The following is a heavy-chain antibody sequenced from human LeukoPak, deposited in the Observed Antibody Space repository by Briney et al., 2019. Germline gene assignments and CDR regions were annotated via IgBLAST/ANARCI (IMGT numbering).Heavy chain of an antibody. Sequence: SETLSLTCTVSGGSISYYYWSWIRQPPGQGLEWIGYVYYSGSTSYNPSLKSRVTISLDTSKHQFSLKLNSATAADTAVYYCARHAYCGGDCFGGAFEIWGQGTMVTVSS. D-gene: IGHD2-21*02. CDR3: ARHAYCGGDCFGGAFEI. J-gene: IGHJ3*02. CDR2: VYYSGST. CDR1: GGSISYYY. V-gene: IGHV4-59*08.